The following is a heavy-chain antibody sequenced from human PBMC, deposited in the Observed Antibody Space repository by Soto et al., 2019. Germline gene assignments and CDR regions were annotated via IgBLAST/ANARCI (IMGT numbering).Heavy chain of an antibody. D-gene: IGHD3-10*01. Sequence: EVQLLDSGEGLVQPGGSLRLSCAASGFTFSGYALTWVRQAPVKGLEWVSAISGGDDATFYADSVKGRFTISRDNSKNTLYLLMKTLRSDDTAVYYCAKKVSGSTGRPNLWYFDLWGRGTLVTVSS. CDR2: ISGGDDAT. CDR1: GFTFSGYA. V-gene: IGHV3-23*01. J-gene: IGHJ2*01. CDR3: AKKVSGSTGRPNLWYFDL.